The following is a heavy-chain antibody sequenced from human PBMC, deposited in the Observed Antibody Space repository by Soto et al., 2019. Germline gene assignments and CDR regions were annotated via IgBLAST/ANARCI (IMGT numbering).Heavy chain of an antibody. CDR1: GYTFTSYA. V-gene: IGHV1-3*01. D-gene: IGHD5-12*01. CDR2: INAGNGNT. Sequence: ASVKVSCKASGYTFTSYAIHWVRQAPGQRLEWMGWINAGNGNTKYSQKFQGRVTITRDTSASTAYMELSSLRSEDTAVYYCGRGSGGYDFDYWGQGTLVTSPQ. J-gene: IGHJ4*02. CDR3: GRGSGGYDFDY.